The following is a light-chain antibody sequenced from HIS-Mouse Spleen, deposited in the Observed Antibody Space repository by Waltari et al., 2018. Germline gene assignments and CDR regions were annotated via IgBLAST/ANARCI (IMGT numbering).Light chain of an antibody. CDR1: SLRWHY. CDR2: GKN. CDR3: NSRDSSGNHVV. V-gene: IGLV3-19*01. J-gene: IGLJ2*01. Sequence: SSELTQDPAVSVALGQTVRITCQGDSLRWHYAIWYQQTPGQAPVIVLYGKNNRPSGSPYRFSGSSSGNTASLTITGAQAEDEADYYCNSRDSSGNHVVFGGGTKLTVL.